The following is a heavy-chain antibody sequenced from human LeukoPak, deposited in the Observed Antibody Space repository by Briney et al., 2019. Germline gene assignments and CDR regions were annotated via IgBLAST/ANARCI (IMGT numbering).Heavy chain of an antibody. CDR1: GGSFSSGDYY. D-gene: IGHD3-10*01. CDR3: ARDVMIDGWFGEPRRAFDI. J-gene: IGHJ3*02. CDR2: IYHSGST. Sequence: PSQTLSLTCTVSGGSFSSGDYYWSWIRQPPGKGLEWIGYIYHSGSTYYNPSLKSRVTISVDRSKNQFSLKLSSVTAADTAVYYCARDVMIDGWFGEPRRAFDIWGQGTMVTVSS. V-gene: IGHV4-30-2*01.